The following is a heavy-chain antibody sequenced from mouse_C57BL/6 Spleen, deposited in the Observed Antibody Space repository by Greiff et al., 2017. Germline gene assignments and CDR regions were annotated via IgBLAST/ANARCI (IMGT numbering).Heavy chain of an antibody. D-gene: IGHD1-1*01. CDR3: TTGLDDYGSRDV. CDR1: GFNIKDDY. V-gene: IGHV14-4*01. CDR2: IDPENGDT. J-gene: IGHJ1*03. Sequence: VQLQQSGAELVRPGASVKLSCTASGFNIKDDYMHWVKQRPEQGLEWIGWIDPENGDTEYASKFQGKATITADTSSNTAYLQLSSLTSEDTAVDYCTTGLDDYGSRDVWGTGTTVTVSS.